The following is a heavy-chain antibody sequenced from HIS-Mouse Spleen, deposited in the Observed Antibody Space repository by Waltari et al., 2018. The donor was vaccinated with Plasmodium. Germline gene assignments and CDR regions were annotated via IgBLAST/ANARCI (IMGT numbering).Heavy chain of an antibody. V-gene: IGHV4-31*03. CDR1: GGSISSGGYY. CDR3: ARWVGNWFDP. J-gene: IGHJ5*02. Sequence: QVQLQESGPGLVKPSQTLSLPCSVPGGSISSGGYYWSWIRQHPGKGLEWIGYIYYSGSTYYNPSLKSRVTISVDTSKNQFSLKVNSVTAADTAVYYCARWVGNWFDPWGQGTLVTVSS. CDR2: IYYSGST. D-gene: IGHD1-26*01.